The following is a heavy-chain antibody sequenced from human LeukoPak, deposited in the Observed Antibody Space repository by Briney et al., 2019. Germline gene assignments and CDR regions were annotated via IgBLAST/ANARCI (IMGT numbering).Heavy chain of an antibody. CDR3: AELGITMSGGV. V-gene: IGHV3-48*04. D-gene: IGHD3-10*02. CDR1: GFTFSSYS. CDR2: ISSSSSTI. Sequence: PGGSLRLSCAASGFTFSSYSMNWVRQAPGKGLEWVSYISSSSSTIYYADSVKGRFTTSRDNAKNSLYLQMNSLRAEDTAVYYCAELGITMSGGVWGKGTTVTISS. J-gene: IGHJ6*04.